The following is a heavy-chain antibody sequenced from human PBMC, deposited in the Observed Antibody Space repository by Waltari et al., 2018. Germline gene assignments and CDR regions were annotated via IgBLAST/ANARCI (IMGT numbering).Heavy chain of an antibody. CDR2: IDPSDSYT. J-gene: IGHJ6*03. D-gene: IGHD1-1*01. Sequence: EVQLVQSGAEVKKPGESLRISCEGSGYDFSTYWITWVRHMPGKGLDWMGRIDPSDSYTNYSPSFRGHVTVSVDRSISTAYIQWSGLRASDTAIYYCARTSTRDIYYMDVWGKGTTVTVSS. V-gene: IGHV5-10-1*01. CDR1: GYDFSTYW. CDR3: ARTSTRDIYYMDV.